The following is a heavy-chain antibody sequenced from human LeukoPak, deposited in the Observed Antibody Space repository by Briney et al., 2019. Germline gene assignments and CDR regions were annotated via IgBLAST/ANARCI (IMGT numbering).Heavy chain of an antibody. CDR2: ISGNGGGT. CDR1: GFTFSSYA. D-gene: IGHD6-13*01. V-gene: IGHV3-23*01. J-gene: IGHJ4*02. Sequence: GGSLRLSCAASGFTFSSYAMSCARQAPGKGLEWVSGISGNGGGTYYADSVKGRFTISRDNSKNTLYLQMNSLRAEDTAVYYCAKSFGYSRSWFDYWGQGTPVTVSS. CDR3: AKSFGYSRSWFDY.